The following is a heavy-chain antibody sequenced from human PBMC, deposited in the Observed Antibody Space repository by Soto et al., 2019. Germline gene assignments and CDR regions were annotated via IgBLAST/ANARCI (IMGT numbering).Heavy chain of an antibody. Sequence: PGGSLRLSCAASGFTFDDYGMSWVRQAPGKGLVWVSHINGDGNTIVYADSVRGRFTISRDNAKSTLFLQMNSLRVEDTAVYYCARDRGYPDSFDIWGQGTMVTVSS. J-gene: IGHJ3*02. CDR2: INGDGNTI. CDR1: GFTFDDYG. D-gene: IGHD3-10*01. CDR3: ARDRGYPDSFDI. V-gene: IGHV3-74*01.